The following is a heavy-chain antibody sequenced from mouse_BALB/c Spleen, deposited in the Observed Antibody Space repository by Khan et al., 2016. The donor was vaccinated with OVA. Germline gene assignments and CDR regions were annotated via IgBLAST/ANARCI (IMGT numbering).Heavy chain of an antibody. V-gene: IGHV1S136*01. CDR3: AKIYRYDVYFDY. CDR2: IYPYNDDT. Sequence: VQLQQSGPEVVKPGASVKMSCKAAGYTFTSYVIHWMKQKPGQGLEWIGYIYPYNDDTKYNEKFKGKATLTSDKSSSTAYMELRSLTSEDSAVYYCAKIYRYDVYFDYWGQGTTLAVSS. CDR1: GYTFTSYV. D-gene: IGHD2-14*01. J-gene: IGHJ2*01.